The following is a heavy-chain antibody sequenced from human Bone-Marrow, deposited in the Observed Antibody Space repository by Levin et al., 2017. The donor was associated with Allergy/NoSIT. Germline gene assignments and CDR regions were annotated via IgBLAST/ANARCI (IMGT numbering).Heavy chain of an antibody. D-gene: IGHD3-22*01. J-gene: IGHJ4*02. Sequence: PGGSLRLSCAASGFTFSRYWMHWVRQAPGRGLVWVSRINSDGSSTNYADSVKGRFTISRDNAKNTLYLQMNSLRAEDTAVYYCIGDGYYDSSGFFLDADYWGQGTLVTVSS. CDR1: GFTFSRYW. CDR3: IGDGYYDSSGFFLDADY. V-gene: IGHV3-74*01. CDR2: INSDGSST.